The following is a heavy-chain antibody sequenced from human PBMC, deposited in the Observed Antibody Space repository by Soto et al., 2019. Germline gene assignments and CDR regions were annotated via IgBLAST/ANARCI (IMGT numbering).Heavy chain of an antibody. J-gene: IGHJ6*02. V-gene: IGHV1-69*12. Sequence: QVQLVQSGAEVKKPGSSVKVSCKSSGGTFSNSPISWVRQAPGQGLEWVGGVIPVFKTANYAQKFQGRVTITADESTNTAYMGLSRLRSGDTAVYYCARSRFVVGVTEDYDGMDVWGQGTTVTVSS. CDR3: ARSRFVVGVTEDYDGMDV. D-gene: IGHD2-15*01. CDR2: VIPVFKTA. CDR1: GGTFSNSP.